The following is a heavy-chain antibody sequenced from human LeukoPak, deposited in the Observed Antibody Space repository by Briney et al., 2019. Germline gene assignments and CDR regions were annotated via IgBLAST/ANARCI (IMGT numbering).Heavy chain of an antibody. D-gene: IGHD3-10*01. CDR1: GGSISSYH. CDR3: ARGLSGTYVFDY. V-gene: IGHV4-59*01. Sequence: SETLSLTCTVSGGSISSYHWSWIRQPPGKGLEWIGYIYYTGSTNYNPSLKSRVSISVDTPKNQFCLKLSSVTAADTAAYYCARGLSGTYVFDYWGQGTLVTVSS. J-gene: IGHJ4*02. CDR2: IYYTGST.